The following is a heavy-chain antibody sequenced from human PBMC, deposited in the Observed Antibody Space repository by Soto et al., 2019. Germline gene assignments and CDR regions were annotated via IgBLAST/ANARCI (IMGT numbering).Heavy chain of an antibody. J-gene: IGHJ4*02. CDR3: ARHGSRDAVRFDY. CDR1: GDSISGYY. CDR2: IYYTGCT. V-gene: IGHV4-59*08. Sequence: HVQLQESGPGLVQPSETLSLTCTVSGDSISGYYWNWIRQTPGEGLEWIGFIYYTGCTYYNPSLHSRVTLSVDTSKNRFSLNLTSVTAADTAMYYCARHGSRDAVRFDYWGQGILVAVSS. D-gene: IGHD6-19*01.